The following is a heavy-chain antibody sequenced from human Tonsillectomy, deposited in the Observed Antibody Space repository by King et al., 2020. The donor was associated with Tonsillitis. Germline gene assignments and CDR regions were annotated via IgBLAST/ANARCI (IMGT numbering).Heavy chain of an antibody. D-gene: IGHD3-10*01. J-gene: IGHJ4*02. CDR2: ISAYNGNT. Sequence: QLVQSGAEVKKPGASVKVSCKASGYTFTSYGISWVRQAPGQGLEWMGRISAYNGNTNSAQNLQGRVTMTTDTSTSTDYMELRSLRSDDTAVYYCARQYYYASESYSDFDYWGQGTLVTVSS. CDR1: GYTFTSYG. V-gene: IGHV1-18*01. CDR3: ARQYYYASESYSDFDY.